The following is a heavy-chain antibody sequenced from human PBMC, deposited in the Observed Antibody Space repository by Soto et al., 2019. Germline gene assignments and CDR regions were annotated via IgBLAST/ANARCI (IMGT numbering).Heavy chain of an antibody. D-gene: IGHD6-13*01. CDR1: GYTFTSYG. CDR3: ARDQDALRSSSWYDY. CDR2: ISAYNGNT. J-gene: IGHJ4*02. Sequence: ASVKVSCKASGYTFTSYGISWVRQAPGQGLEWMGWISAYNGNTNYAQKLQGRVTMTTDTSTSTAYMELRSLRSDDTAVYYCARDQDALRSSSWYDYWGQGTLVTVSS. V-gene: IGHV1-18*01.